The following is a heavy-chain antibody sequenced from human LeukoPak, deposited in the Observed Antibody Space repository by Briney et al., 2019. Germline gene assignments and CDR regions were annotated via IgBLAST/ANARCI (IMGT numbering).Heavy chain of an antibody. Sequence: PGGSLRLSCAASGFSYNIFGMHWVRQTPGKGLEWVAFIRSDGSQKDYAQSVRGRFTISRDNSENTLYLQMNSLRGDDTAVYYCAKDWSGVGPTAADSWGQGTLVTVSS. D-gene: IGHD1-26*01. J-gene: IGHJ4*02. CDR2: IRSDGSQK. CDR3: AKDWSGVGPTAADS. CDR1: GFSYNIFG. V-gene: IGHV3-30*02.